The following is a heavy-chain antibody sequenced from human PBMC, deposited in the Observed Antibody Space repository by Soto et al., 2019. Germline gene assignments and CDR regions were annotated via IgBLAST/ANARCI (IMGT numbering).Heavy chain of an antibody. CDR2: ISGSGGST. CDR1: GFTFSSYA. D-gene: IGHD3-10*01. CDR3: AKVRFSGSGSYYIPLFDY. J-gene: IGHJ4*02. V-gene: IGHV3-23*01. Sequence: VQLLESGGGLVQPGGSLRLSCAASGFTFSSYAMSWVRQAPGKGLEWVSAISGSGGSTYYADSVKGRFTISRDNSKNTLYLQMNSLRAEDTAVYYCAKVRFSGSGSYYIPLFDYWGQGTLVTVSS.